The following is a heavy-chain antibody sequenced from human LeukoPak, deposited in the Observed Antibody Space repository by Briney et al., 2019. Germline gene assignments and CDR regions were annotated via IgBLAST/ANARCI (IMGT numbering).Heavy chain of an antibody. J-gene: IGHJ4*02. CDR3: ARRAGKVGATGLGLDY. V-gene: IGHV1-18*01. CDR1: GYTFTSYG. Sequence: HGASVKVSCKASGYTFTSYGISWVRQAPGQGLEWMGWISAYNGGTNYAQKFQGRVTMTRDTSISTAYMELSRLRSDDTAVYYCARRAGKVGATGLGLDYWGQGTLVTVSS. CDR2: ISAYNGGT. D-gene: IGHD1-26*01.